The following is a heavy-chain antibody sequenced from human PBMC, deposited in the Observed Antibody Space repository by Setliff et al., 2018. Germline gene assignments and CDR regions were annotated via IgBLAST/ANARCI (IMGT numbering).Heavy chain of an antibody. D-gene: IGHD6-19*01. CDR1: GFTFSSYS. Sequence: PGGSLRLSCAASGFTFSSYSMNWVRQAPGKGLEWVSSISSSSSYIYYADSVKGRFTISRDNAKNSLYLQMNSLRVEDTAVYYCARDVVSGWYRRNKYFGMDVWGQGTTVTVSS. CDR2: ISSSSSYI. V-gene: IGHV3-21*06. CDR3: ARDVVSGWYRRNKYFGMDV. J-gene: IGHJ6*02.